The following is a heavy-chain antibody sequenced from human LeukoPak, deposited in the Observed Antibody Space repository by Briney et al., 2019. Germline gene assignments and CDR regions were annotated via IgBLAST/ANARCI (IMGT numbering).Heavy chain of an antibody. CDR1: GFTFSSYA. D-gene: IGHD3-22*01. J-gene: IGHJ4*02. CDR3: ARGVGYYDSSGYGY. CDR2: ISYDGSNK. Sequence: GRSLRLSCAASGFTFSSYAMHWVRQAPGKGLEWVAVISYDGSNKYYADSVKGRFTISRDNSKNTLYLQMNSLRAEDTAVYYCARGVGYYDSSGYGYWGQGTLVTVSS. V-gene: IGHV3-30*01.